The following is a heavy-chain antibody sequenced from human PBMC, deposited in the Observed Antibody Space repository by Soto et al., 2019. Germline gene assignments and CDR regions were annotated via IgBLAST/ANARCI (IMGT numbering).Heavy chain of an antibody. D-gene: IGHD1-26*01. CDR2: ISYDGGNE. CDR1: GFTFSSYG. CDR3: AKDRYSGTYPTDFDY. Sequence: QVQLVQSGGGVVQPGRSLRLSCAGSGFTFSSYGIHWVRQAPGKGLGRVALISYDGGNEKYTESVKDRFTISRDDSHNVAYLQMSSLRTEDTAMYYCAKDRYSGTYPTDFDYWGQGSLVTVSS. J-gene: IGHJ4*02. V-gene: IGHV3-30*18.